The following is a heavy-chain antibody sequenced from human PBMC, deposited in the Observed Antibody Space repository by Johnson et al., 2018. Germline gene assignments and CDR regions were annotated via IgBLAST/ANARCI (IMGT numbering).Heavy chain of an antibody. CDR3: ARGRVGATGLDHFDH. J-gene: IGHJ4*02. D-gene: IGHD1-26*01. CDR2: IWYDGSNK. CDR1: GFTFSSYG. V-gene: IGHV3-33*01. Sequence: QVQLVQSGGGVVQPGRSLRLSCVASGFTFSSYGMHWVRQAPGKGLEWVALIWYDGSNKYFADSVKGRFTISRDNSKNTLYLQMNSLRDEDTAVYYCARGRVGATGLDHFDHWGQGTLVTVSS.